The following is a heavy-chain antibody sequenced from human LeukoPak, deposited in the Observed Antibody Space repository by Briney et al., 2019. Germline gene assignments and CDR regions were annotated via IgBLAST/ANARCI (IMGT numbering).Heavy chain of an antibody. V-gene: IGHV4-59*08. Sequence: SETLSLTCTVSGDSISSYYWSWIRQPPGKGLEWIGYIYYSGSTNYNPSLKSRVTISVGTSKNQFSLKLSSVTAADTAVYYCARHLPYYYDSSGYYYYYGMDVWGQGTTVTVSS. J-gene: IGHJ6*02. D-gene: IGHD3-22*01. CDR2: IYYSGST. CDR1: GDSISSYY. CDR3: ARHLPYYYDSSGYYYYYGMDV.